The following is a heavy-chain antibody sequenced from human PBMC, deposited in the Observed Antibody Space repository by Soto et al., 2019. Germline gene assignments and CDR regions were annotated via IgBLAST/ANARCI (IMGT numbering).Heavy chain of an antibody. CDR2: ISGSGDNT. CDR1: GFTFSSYA. CDR3: ANCGIWGVTWGHPNS. J-gene: IGHJ4*02. D-gene: IGHD3-10*01. V-gene: IGHV3-23*01. Sequence: EVQLLESGGGLVQPGGSLRLSCVTSGFTFSSYAMSWVRQAPGKGLEWVSGISGSGDNTYYADSVKGRFTISRDNSKNTLYRQMDGLGAEDTAVYYCANCGIWGVTWGHPNSWGQGTLVTVSS.